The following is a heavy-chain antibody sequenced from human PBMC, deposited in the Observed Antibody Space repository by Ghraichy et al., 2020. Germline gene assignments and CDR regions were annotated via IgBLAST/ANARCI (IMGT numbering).Heavy chain of an antibody. CDR1: GGFFSGYY. CDR3: ARGSDYGDSSNYFDY. Sequence: SETLSLTCAVYGGFFSGYYWSWIRQPPGKGLEWIGEINHSGSTNYNPSLKSRVTISVDTSKNQFSLKLSSVTAADTAVYYCARGSDYGDSSNYFDYWGQGTLVTVSS. J-gene: IGHJ4*02. D-gene: IGHD4-17*01. CDR2: INHSGST. V-gene: IGHV4-34*01.